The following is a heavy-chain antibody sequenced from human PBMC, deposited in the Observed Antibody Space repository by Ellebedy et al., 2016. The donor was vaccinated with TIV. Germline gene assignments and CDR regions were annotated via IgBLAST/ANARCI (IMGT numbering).Heavy chain of an antibody. D-gene: IGHD3-10*01. Sequence: MPSETLSLTCTVSGGSTINYCWSWIRQPPGKGLEWIGYIYYNGSSDYNPSLKSRVTMSVDTSKNQFSLKLSSVTAADTAVYYCARAHLYGSGSEYYGMDVWGQGTTVTVSS. CDR3: ARAHLYGSGSEYYGMDV. J-gene: IGHJ6*02. CDR2: IYYNGSS. V-gene: IGHV4-59*01. CDR1: GGSTINYC.